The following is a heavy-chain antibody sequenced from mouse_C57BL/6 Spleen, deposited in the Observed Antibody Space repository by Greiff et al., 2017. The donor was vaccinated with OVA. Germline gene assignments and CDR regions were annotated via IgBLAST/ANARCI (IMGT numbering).Heavy chain of an antibody. Sequence: VQLQQSGAELVRPGASVTLSCKASGYTFTDYEMHWVKQTPVHGLEWIGAIDPETGGTAYNQKFKGKAILTADKSSSTAYMELRSLTSEDYAVYYCTSRANYAYFDVWGTGTTVTVSS. CDR1: GYTFTDYE. CDR3: TSRANYAYFDV. CDR2: IDPETGGT. D-gene: IGHD1-1*01. J-gene: IGHJ1*03. V-gene: IGHV1-15*01.